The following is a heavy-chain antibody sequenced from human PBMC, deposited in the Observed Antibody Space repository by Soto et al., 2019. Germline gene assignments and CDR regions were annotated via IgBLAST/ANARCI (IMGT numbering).Heavy chain of an antibody. V-gene: IGHV3-53*01. CDR1: GFSVTANY. J-gene: IGHJ4*02. Sequence: GGSLRLSCEVSGFSVTANYMSWVRQAPEKGLEWVSVIYSGGSTYYVDSVKGRFTISRDNAKNSLYLQMSSLRDDDTAVYYCARDLGGRYRIFDYWGQGTLVTVSS. CDR2: IYSGGST. CDR3: ARDLGGRYRIFDY. D-gene: IGHD3-16*01.